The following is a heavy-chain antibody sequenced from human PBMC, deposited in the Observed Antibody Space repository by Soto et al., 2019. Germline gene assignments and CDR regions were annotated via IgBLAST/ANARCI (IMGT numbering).Heavy chain of an antibody. CDR1: GFSLSTSGVG. Sequence: QINLKESGPTLVKPTQPLTLTCTFSGFSLSTSGVGVGWIRQPPGKALEWLALIYWDDDKRYSPSLKRRLTITKHTSKNQVVLTMTNMDPVDTATYYCAHSIVYDYIWGSYREFDYWGQGTLVTVSS. CDR3: AHSIVYDYIWGSYREFDY. J-gene: IGHJ4*02. V-gene: IGHV2-5*02. CDR2: IYWDDDK. D-gene: IGHD3-16*02.